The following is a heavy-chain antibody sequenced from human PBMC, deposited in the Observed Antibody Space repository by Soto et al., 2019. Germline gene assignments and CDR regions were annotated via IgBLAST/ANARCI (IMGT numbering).Heavy chain of an antibody. CDR2: VYFSGST. CDR3: AIALRINDPDR. V-gene: IGHV4-61*01. D-gene: IGHD1-1*01. Sequence: HVQLQESGPGLVKPSETLSLTCIVSGGSVSSDSSYWSWIRQPPGKGLEWIVHVYFSGSTNSNPSLDSRGSISVYTSQNQFSLKLTSLTAADTAVYYCAIALRINDPDRCGQGTLVTGSS. J-gene: IGHJ5*02. CDR1: GGSVSSDSSY.